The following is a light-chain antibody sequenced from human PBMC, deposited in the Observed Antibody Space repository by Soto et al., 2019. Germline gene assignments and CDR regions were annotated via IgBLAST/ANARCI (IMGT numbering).Light chain of an antibody. J-gene: IGKJ1*01. V-gene: IGKV1-5*03. CDR2: KAS. CDR1: QNIDTW. Sequence: DIPMTQSPSTLSASVGDRVTITCRASQNIDTWLAWHQQKPGQAPKLLISKASSLESGVPSRFSGSGSGTEFTLTISSLQPDDSATYYCQQYISHRAFGQGSKVEI. CDR3: QQYISHRA.